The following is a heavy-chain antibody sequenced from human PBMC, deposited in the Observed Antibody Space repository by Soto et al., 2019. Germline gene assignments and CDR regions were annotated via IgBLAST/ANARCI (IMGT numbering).Heavy chain of an antibody. Sequence: QVQLVQSGDEVKKPGASVKVSCKASGYTFTSYDINWVRQATGQGLEWMGWMNPNSGNTVYAQKFQGRVTMTRDTSINTAYMELRSLRSEDTAVYYCAREGPNYYGSGISAEMGDPWGQGTLVTVSS. D-gene: IGHD3-10*01. V-gene: IGHV1-8*01. J-gene: IGHJ5*02. CDR1: GYTFTSYD. CDR2: MNPNSGNT. CDR3: AREGPNYYGSGISAEMGDP.